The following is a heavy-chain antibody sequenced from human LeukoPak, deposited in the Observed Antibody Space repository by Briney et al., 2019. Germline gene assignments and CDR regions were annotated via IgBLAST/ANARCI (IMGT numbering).Heavy chain of an antibody. D-gene: IGHD1-26*01. CDR2: VSSSSNTI. J-gene: IGHJ4*02. CDR3: ARDRGSYSRYFDY. CDR1: GFTFSSYS. V-gene: IGHV3-48*01. Sequence: GGSLRLSCAASGFTFSSYSMSWVRQVPGKGLEWVSYVSSSSNTIYYADSVKGRFTISRVNAKNSLYLQMNSLRAEDTAVYYCARDRGSYSRYFDYWGQGTLVTVSS.